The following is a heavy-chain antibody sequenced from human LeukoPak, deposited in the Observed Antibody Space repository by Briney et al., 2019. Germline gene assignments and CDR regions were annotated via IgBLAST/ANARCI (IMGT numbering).Heavy chain of an antibody. V-gene: IGHV4-61*01. CDR2: TFSTST. CDR3: ARYKFHDYFDP. J-gene: IGHJ5*02. CDR1: GDSVSSSPYY. Sequence: SETLSLTCSVSGDSVSSSPYYWGWIRQPPGKGLEWIGNTFSTSTLYNASLRSRVTIVVDTSKNQFSLKLTSATAADTAIYFCARYKFHDYFDPWGQGTLVVVSS. D-gene: IGHD5-12*01.